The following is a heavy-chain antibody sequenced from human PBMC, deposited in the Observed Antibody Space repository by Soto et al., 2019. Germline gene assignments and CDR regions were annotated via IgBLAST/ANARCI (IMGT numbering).Heavy chain of an antibody. CDR1: GCTLTELS. V-gene: IGHV1-24*01. J-gene: IGHJ6*02. D-gene: IGHD6-19*01. Sequence: ASVKVSCKVSGCTLTELSMHWVRQAPGKGLEWMGGFDPENGETIYSQNFQGRVSMIEDTSTDTVYMELNSLRSEDTAVYYCATDKVAGLFYYYYGMDVWGQGTTVTV. CDR2: FDPENGET. CDR3: ATDKVAGLFYYYYGMDV.